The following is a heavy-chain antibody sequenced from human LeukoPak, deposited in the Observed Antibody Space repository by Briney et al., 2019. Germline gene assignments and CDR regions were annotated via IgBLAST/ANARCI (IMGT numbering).Heavy chain of an antibody. D-gene: IGHD2-15*01. Sequence: SVKVSCKASGGTFSSYAISWVRQAPGQGLEWMGRIIPIFGTANYAQKFQGRVTITTDESTSTAYMELSSLRSEDTAVYYCARGGCSGGSCYNDYWGQGTLVTVSS. V-gene: IGHV1-69*05. CDR1: GGTFSSYA. CDR3: ARGGCSGGSCYNDY. CDR2: IIPIFGTA. J-gene: IGHJ4*02.